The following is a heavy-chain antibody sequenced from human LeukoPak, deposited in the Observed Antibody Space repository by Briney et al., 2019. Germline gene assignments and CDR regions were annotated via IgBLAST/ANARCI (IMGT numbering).Heavy chain of an antibody. CDR1: GFTFSSYS. V-gene: IGHV3-21*01. Sequence: GGSLRLSCAASGFTFSSYSMNWVRQAPGKGLEWVSSISSSSSYIYYADSVKGRFTISRDNAKNSLYLQMNSLRAEDTAVYYCAREETGLRFGESYFDYWGQGTLVTVSS. CDR2: ISSSSSYI. D-gene: IGHD3-10*01. J-gene: IGHJ4*02. CDR3: AREETGLRFGESYFDY.